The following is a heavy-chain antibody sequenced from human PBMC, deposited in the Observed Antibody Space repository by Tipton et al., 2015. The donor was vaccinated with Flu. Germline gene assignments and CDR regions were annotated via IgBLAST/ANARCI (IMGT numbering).Heavy chain of an antibody. CDR1: GYSISSGYY. V-gene: IGHV4-38-2*01. CDR3: ARRYCSGGSCVTGWFDP. D-gene: IGHD2-15*01. Sequence: LRLSCAVSGYSISSGYYWGWIRQPPGKGLEWIGSIYHSGGTYYNPSLKSRVTISGDTAKNQFSLKLSSVTAADTAVYYCARRYCSGGSCVTGWFDPRGQGTLGAGSS. CDR2: IYHSGGT. J-gene: IGHJ5*02.